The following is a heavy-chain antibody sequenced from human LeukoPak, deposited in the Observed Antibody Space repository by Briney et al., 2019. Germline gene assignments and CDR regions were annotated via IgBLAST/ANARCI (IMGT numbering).Heavy chain of an antibody. CDR3: ARDGADVYGRAFDY. D-gene: IGHD3-10*01. CDR2: IHASGTT. CDR1: GGSISSYY. J-gene: IGHJ4*02. Sequence: SETLSLTCTVSGGSISSYYWGWLRQPAGKGLEWIGRIHASGTTNYNSSLKSRVSMSVDTSKNQFSLKLTSVTAADTAVYFCARDGADVYGRAFDYWGQGTLVSVSS. V-gene: IGHV4-4*07.